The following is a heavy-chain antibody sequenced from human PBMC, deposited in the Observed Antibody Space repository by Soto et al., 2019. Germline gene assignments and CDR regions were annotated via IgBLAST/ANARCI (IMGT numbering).Heavy chain of an antibody. J-gene: IGHJ6*02. CDR1: GYTFTSYG. CDR3: ARRRITMVRGVITTNYYYYYGMDV. Sequence: VASVKVSCKASGYTFTSYGISWVRQAPGQGLEWMGWISAYNGNTNYAQKLQGRVTMTTDTSTSTAYMELRSLRSDDTAVYYCARRRITMVRGVITTNYYYYYGMDVWGQGTTVTVSS. V-gene: IGHV1-18*01. CDR2: ISAYNGNT. D-gene: IGHD3-10*01.